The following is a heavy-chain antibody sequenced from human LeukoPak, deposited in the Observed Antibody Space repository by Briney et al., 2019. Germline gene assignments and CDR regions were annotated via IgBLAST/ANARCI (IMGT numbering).Heavy chain of an antibody. D-gene: IGHD6-6*01. CDR1: GGSISSYY. J-gene: IGHJ4*02. V-gene: IGHV4-59*08. CDR2: IYYSGST. Sequence: SETLSLTCTVSGGSISSYYWSWIRQPPGKGLEWIGYIYYSGSTNYNPSLKSRVTISVDTSKNRFSLKLSSVTAADTAVYYCARQSIAARPDFDYWGQGTLVTVSS. CDR3: ARQSIAARPDFDY.